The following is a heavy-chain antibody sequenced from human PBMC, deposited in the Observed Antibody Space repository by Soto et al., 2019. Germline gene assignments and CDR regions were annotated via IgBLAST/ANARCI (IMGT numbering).Heavy chain of an antibody. D-gene: IGHD2-2*01. CDR1: GFTFSNFG. J-gene: IGHJ6*02. CDR3: VREDCSSHLCQSSEDFYYGMDL. CDR2: IWYDGVNR. Sequence: QVQLVESGGGVVQPGRSLRLSCEASGFTFSNFGMHWVRQAPGRGLEWVANIWYDGVNRYYADSVRGRFTVSRDNSKNTLYLEMNSPRAEDTAVYFCVREDCSSHLCQSSEDFYYGMDLWGQGTTVTVSS. V-gene: IGHV3-33*01.